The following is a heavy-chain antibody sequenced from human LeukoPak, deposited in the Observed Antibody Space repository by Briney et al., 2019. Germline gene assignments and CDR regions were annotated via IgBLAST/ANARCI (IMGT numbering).Heavy chain of an antibody. CDR1: GGSISSYY. CDR3: ARRETDIVATTGSFDY. D-gene: IGHD5-12*01. CDR2: IYTSGST. J-gene: IGHJ4*02. Sequence: SETLSLTCTVSGGSISSYYWSWIRQPAGKGLEWIGRIYTSGSTNYNPSLKSRVTMSVDTSKNQFSLKLSSVTAADTAVYYCARRETDIVATTGSFDYWGQGTLVTVSS. V-gene: IGHV4-4*07.